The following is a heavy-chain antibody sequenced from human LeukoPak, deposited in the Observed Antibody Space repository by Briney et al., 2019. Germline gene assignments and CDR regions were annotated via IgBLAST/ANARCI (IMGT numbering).Heavy chain of an antibody. J-gene: IGHJ4*02. CDR2: ISYDGSNK. D-gene: IGHD3-16*02. Sequence: GRSLRLSCAASGFTFTSYAMHWVRQAPGKGLEWGAVISYDGSNKYYADSVKGRFTIPRDNSKNTLYLQMTSLRAEDTAVYYCARDGDYVWGSYRFDYWGQGPLVPVSS. CDR1: GFTFTSYA. V-gene: IGHV3-30*04. CDR3: ARDGDYVWGSYRFDY.